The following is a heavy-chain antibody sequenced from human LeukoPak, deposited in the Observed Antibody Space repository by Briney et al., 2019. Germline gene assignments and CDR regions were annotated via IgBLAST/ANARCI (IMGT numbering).Heavy chain of an antibody. CDR2: IYYIGST. D-gene: IGHD2-15*01. CDR1: GGSISSYY. J-gene: IGHJ4*02. Sequence: KTSETLSLTCTVSGGSISSYYWSWIRQPPGKGLEWIGYIYYIGSTNYSPSLKSRVTISVDTSKNQFSLKLSSVTAADTAVYYCARGAAHSDYWGREPWSPSPQ. V-gene: IGHV4-59*01. CDR3: ARGAAHSDY.